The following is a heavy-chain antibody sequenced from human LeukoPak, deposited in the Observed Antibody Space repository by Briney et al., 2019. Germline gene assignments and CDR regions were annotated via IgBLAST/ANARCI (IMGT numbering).Heavy chain of an antibody. D-gene: IGHD1-26*01. V-gene: IGHV3-7*04. CDR3: ARAGPIDYMDV. CDR2: IKQDGSEE. Sequence: GGSLRLSCTASGFTFSSYWMSWVRQAPGKGREWVANIKQDGSEEYYVDSVKGRFTISRDNAKNSLYLQMNSLRAEDTAVYYCARAGPIDYMDVWGKGTTVTVSS. J-gene: IGHJ6*03. CDR1: GFTFSSYW.